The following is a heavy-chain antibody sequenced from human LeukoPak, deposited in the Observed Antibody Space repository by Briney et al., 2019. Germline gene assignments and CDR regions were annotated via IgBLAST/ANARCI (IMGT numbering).Heavy chain of an antibody. J-gene: IGHJ4*02. CDR2: IKQDGSDK. CDR3: ARRGPFFDY. D-gene: IGHD3-10*01. V-gene: IGHV3-7*01. Sequence: GGSLRLSCATSGFTFSSYWMTWVRQAPGKGLEWVANIKQDGSDKYYVDSVKGRFTISRDNAKNSLYLQMNSLRAEDTSIYYCARRGPFFDYWGQGILVTVSS. CDR1: GFTFSSYW.